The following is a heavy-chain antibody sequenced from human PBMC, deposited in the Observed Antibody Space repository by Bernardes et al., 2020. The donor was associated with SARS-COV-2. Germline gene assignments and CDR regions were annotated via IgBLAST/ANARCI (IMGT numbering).Heavy chain of an antibody. V-gene: IGHV2-70*04. CDR2: IDWDDDK. CDR3: ARMGSDYYYYGMDV. CDR1: GVSLSTSAMR. Sequence: SGPTLVKPTQTLTLTCTFSGVSLSTSAMRVSWIRQPPGKALEWLARIDWDDDKFYSTSLKTRLTISKDTSKNQVVLTMTNMDPVDTATYYCARMGSDYYYYGMDVWGQGTTVTVSS. D-gene: IGHD6-6*01. J-gene: IGHJ6*02.